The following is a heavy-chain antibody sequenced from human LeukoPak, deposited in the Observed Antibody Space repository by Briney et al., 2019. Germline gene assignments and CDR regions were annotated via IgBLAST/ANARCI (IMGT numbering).Heavy chain of an antibody. CDR1: GDSISNDHW. D-gene: IGHD3-10*01. CDR2: IHQSEST. V-gene: IGHV4-4*02. J-gene: IGHJ4*02. Sequence: PSGTLSLTCAVSGDSISNDHWWSWVRQSPGKGLERIGEIHQSESTNYNPSFESRLTISVDKSKNQFSLKLRSVTAADTAVYYCARAGHYCLDYLGQGTLVTVSS. CDR3: ARAGHYCLDY.